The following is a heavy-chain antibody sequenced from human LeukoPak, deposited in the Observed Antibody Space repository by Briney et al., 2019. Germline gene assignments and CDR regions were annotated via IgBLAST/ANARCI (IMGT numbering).Heavy chain of an antibody. J-gene: IGHJ3*02. D-gene: IGHD1-26*01. CDR1: GFTFSNHD. CDR2: ISTDGSYK. Sequence: LGGSLRLSCAASGFTFSNHDLHWVRQAPGQGLEWKTGISTDGSYKSYAGSVKGRFTISRDNSKNTLYLQMNSLRAEDTAVYYCARETGSPGAFDIWGQGTMVTVSS. V-gene: IGHV3-30-3*01. CDR3: ARETGSPGAFDI.